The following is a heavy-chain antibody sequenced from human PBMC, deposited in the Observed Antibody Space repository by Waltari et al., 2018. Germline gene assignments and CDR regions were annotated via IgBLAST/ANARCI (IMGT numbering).Heavy chain of an antibody. CDR2: ISGRGGST. V-gene: IGHV3-23*01. CDR3: AKDLAFTVTTPPYYYGMDV. CDR1: GGSISSSN. D-gene: IGHD4-4*01. Sequence: VQLQESGPGLVKPSGTLSLTCAVSGGSISSSNWWSWVRQAPGKGREWVSAISGRGGSTYYADSVKGRFTISRDNSKNTLYLQMNSLRAEDTAVYYCAKDLAFTVTTPPYYYGMDVWGQGTTVTVSS. J-gene: IGHJ6*02.